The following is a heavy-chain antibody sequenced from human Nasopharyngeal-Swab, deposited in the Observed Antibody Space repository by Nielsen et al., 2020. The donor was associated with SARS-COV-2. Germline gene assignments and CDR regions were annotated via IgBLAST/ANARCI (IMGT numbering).Heavy chain of an antibody. Sequence: GESLKISCAASGFTFDDYTMHWVRQAPGKGLEWVSSISSSSSYIYYADSVKGRFTISRDNAKNSLYLQMNSLRAEDTAVYYCARDGDYSGWELTDYWGQGTLVTVSS. D-gene: IGHD1-26*01. CDR3: ARDGDYSGWELTDY. CDR2: ISSSSSYI. V-gene: IGHV3-21*01. J-gene: IGHJ4*02. CDR1: GFTFDDYT.